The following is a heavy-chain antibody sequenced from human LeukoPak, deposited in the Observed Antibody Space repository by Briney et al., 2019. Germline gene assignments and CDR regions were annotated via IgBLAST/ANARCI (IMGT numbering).Heavy chain of an antibody. V-gene: IGHV3-30*18. D-gene: IGHD1-26*01. CDR3: AKVSAGMGDVDY. Sequence: GGSLRLSCAASGFTFSSYGMHWVRQAPGKGLEWVAVISYDGSNKYYADSVKGRFTISRDNSKNTLYLQMNSLRVEDTAVYYCAKVSAGMGDVDYWGQGTMVTVSS. CDR1: GFTFSSYG. CDR2: ISYDGSNK. J-gene: IGHJ4*02.